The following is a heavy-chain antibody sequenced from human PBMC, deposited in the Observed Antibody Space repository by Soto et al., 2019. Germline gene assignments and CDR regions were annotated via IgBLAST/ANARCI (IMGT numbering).Heavy chain of an antibody. CDR3: ARDYGDGYSYFDW. CDR1: GFTFSDYT. CDR2: MSSDGGNT. V-gene: IGHV3-30-3*01. Sequence: QVQLVESGGGVVQPGRSLRLSCAASGFTFSDYTMHWVRQAPGKELEWVALMSSDGGNTHYTDSVKGRFTISRDNSKNTLYLQMDSLRPEDTTVYYCARDYGDGYSYFDWWGQGTRVNVPS. D-gene: IGHD2-15*01. J-gene: IGHJ4*02.